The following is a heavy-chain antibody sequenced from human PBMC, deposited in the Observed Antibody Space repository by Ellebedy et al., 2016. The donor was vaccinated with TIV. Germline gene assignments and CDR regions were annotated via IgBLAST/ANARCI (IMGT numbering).Heavy chain of an antibody. CDR1: GGSITSFY. V-gene: IGHV4-59*12. D-gene: IGHD4-17*01. CDR2: IYYTGST. J-gene: IGHJ3*02. Sequence: MPSETLSLTCTVSGGSITSFYWSWIRQTPGKGLEYIGNIYYTGSTNYNPSLKSRVTISVDKSKNQFSLNLSSVTAADTAVYYCARLGPGSTTMTTGAAFDIWGQGTMVTVSS. CDR3: ARLGPGSTTMTTGAAFDI.